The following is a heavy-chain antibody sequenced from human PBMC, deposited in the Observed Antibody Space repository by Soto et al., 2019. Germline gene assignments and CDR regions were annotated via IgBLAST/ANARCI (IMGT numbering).Heavy chain of an antibody. J-gene: IGHJ4*02. D-gene: IGHD3-10*01. CDR2: ISPNVGTA. V-gene: IGHV1-69*06. Sequence: QVQLVQSGAEVKKPGASVKVSCKASGYTFSSYAISWVRQAPGQGLGWMGGISPNVGTANYAQKYQGIVTITADKSTRTAYKVLSSLRSENTAVYYCTRGRRIGDPIDYWGQGTLVTVSS. CDR1: GYTFSSYA. CDR3: TRGRRIGDPIDY.